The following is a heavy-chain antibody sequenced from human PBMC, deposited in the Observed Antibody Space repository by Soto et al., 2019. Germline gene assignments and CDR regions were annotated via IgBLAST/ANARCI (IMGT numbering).Heavy chain of an antibody. CDR1: GGSISSVDYY. CDR2: IYYSGST. CDR3: ARWLGYGPHFDY. V-gene: IGHV4-30-4*01. Sequence: SETLSLTCTVSGGSISSVDYYWSWIRQPPGKGLEWIGYIYYSGSTYYNPSLKSRVTISVDTSKNQFSLKLSSVTAADTAVYYCARWLGYGPHFDYWGQGTLVTVPQ. D-gene: IGHD5-12*01. J-gene: IGHJ4*02.